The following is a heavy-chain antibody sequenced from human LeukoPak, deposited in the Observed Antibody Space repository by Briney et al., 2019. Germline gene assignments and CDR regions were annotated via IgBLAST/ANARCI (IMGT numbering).Heavy chain of an antibody. V-gene: IGHV3-64D*06. D-gene: IGHD4-17*01. CDR2: ISSNGGST. Sequence: GGSLRLSCSASGFAFSSYAMHWVRQAPGKGLEYVSAISSNGGSTYYADSVKGRFTISRDNSKNTLYLQMSSLRAEDTAVYYCVKEYGDYEFDYWGQGTLVTVSS. J-gene: IGHJ4*02. CDR1: GFAFSSYA. CDR3: VKEYGDYEFDY.